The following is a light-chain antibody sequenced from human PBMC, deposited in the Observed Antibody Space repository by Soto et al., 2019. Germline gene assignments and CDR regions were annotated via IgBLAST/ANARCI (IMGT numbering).Light chain of an antibody. CDR1: QSISTY. CDR3: QQSYNTLWT. J-gene: IGKJ1*01. V-gene: IGKV1-39*01. Sequence: DIRMTQSPSSLSASVGDRVTNTCRASQSISTYLNWYQHKPGKAPKLLIYAATSLKSGVPSRFSGSGSGTDFTLTISSLQPEDFATYYCQQSYNTLWTFGQGTTVDIK. CDR2: AAT.